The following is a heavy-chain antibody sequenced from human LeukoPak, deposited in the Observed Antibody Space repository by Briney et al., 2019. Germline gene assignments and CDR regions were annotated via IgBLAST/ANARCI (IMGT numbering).Heavy chain of an antibody. V-gene: IGHV3-20*04. CDR2: INWNGGST. Sequence: GGSLRLSCAASGFTFDDYGMSWVRQAPGKGLEWVSGINWNGGSTGYADSVKGRFTISRDNAKNSLYLQMNSLRAEDTALYYCARPRGLYCSGGSCYFDYWGQETLVTVSS. D-gene: IGHD2-15*01. CDR3: ARPRGLYCSGGSCYFDY. J-gene: IGHJ4*02. CDR1: GFTFDDYG.